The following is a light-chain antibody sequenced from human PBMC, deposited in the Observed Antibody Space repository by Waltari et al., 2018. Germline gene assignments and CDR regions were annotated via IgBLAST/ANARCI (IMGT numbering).Light chain of an antibody. CDR1: QSVSSY. CDR3: HQYVESPAT. J-gene: IGKJ1*01. CDR2: HAS. V-gene: IGKV3-20*01. Sequence: EIVLTQSPGTVSLSPGDRATFSCWASQSVSSYLAWSQQKPGQAPRLLIYHASTRATGIPDRFSGSGSGTDVSLTISRLGPEDFAMYYCHQYVESPATFGQGTKVEIK.